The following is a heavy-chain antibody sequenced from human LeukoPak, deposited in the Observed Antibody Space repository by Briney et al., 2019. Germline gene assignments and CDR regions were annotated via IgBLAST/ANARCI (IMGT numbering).Heavy chain of an antibody. J-gene: IGHJ4*02. CDR1: GFTFSSYS. CDR3: ARDPPLNVVPAAIIY. CDR2: ISGSTDFI. D-gene: IGHD2-2*01. Sequence: GGSLRLSCAASGFTFSSYSMNWVRQAPGKGLEWVSSISGSTDFIYYADSVKGRFTISRDNAKNSLYLQMNSLRAEDTAVYYCARDPPLNVVPAAIIYWGQGTLVTVSS. V-gene: IGHV3-21*01.